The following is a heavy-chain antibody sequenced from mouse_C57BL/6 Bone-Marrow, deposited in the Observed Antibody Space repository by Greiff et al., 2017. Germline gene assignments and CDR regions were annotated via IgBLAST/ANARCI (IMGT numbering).Heavy chain of an antibody. CDR1: GYNITNSY. D-gene: IGHD1-1*01. Sequence: VQLQQSVAELVRPGASVKLSCTASGYNITNSYMHWVKQRPEQGLEWIGRIDPANGNTKYAQKFQGKATLTADTSSNTAYLQLSSLTSEDTAIXYCASGYYGSSLCYWSMDYWGQGTSVTVSS. J-gene: IGHJ4*01. CDR3: ASGYYGSSLCYWSMDY. CDR2: IDPANGNT. V-gene: IGHV14-3*01.